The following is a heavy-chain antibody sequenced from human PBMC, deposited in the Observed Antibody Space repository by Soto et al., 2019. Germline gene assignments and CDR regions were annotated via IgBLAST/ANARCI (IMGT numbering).Heavy chain of an antibody. V-gene: IGHV4-59*11. CDR3: ARERGSSYGSDYGMDV. D-gene: IGHD5-18*01. J-gene: IGHJ6*02. CDR2: IYYSGPN. CDR1: GGSTRTHS. Sequence: ETLRLSSTGSGGSTRTHSWRWIRQPPGKGLEWIGYIYYSGPNNSTPYLKSRVTISVDTHTTQFSLKLRYVTAAETDVYYCARERGSSYGSDYGMDVWGQGNTVT.